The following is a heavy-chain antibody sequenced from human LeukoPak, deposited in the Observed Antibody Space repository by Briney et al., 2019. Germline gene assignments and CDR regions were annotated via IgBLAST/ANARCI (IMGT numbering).Heavy chain of an antibody. Sequence: GGSLRLSCAASGFTFSSYDMTWVRQAPGKGLEWVSVISVGGGSTAYANSVKGRFTISRDDSKNTLRLQMDSLRADDTAVYYCARRYDFWDYWGQGTLVTVSS. V-gene: IGHV3-23*01. CDR2: ISVGGGST. J-gene: IGHJ4*02. D-gene: IGHD3-3*01. CDR3: ARRYDFWDY. CDR1: GFTFSSYD.